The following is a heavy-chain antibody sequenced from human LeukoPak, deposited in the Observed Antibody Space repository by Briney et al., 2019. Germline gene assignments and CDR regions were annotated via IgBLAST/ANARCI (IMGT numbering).Heavy chain of an antibody. J-gene: IGHJ3*02. CDR3: ASESSSWYGAFDI. Sequence: GESLKISCKRSGYSFTSYWIGWVRQMPGKGLEWMGIIYPGDSDTRYSPSFQGQVTISADKSISTAYLQWSSLKASDTAMYYCASESSSWYGAFDIWGQGTMVTVSS. CDR1: GYSFTSYW. CDR2: IYPGDSDT. D-gene: IGHD6-13*01. V-gene: IGHV5-51*01.